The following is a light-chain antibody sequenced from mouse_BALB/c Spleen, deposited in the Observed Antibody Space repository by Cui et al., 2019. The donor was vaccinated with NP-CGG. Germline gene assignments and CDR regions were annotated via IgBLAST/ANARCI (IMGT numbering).Light chain of an antibody. V-gene: IGLV1*01. CDR2: GTN. CDR1: TVAVTTSNY. J-gene: IGLJ1*01. CDR3: ALWYSNHWV. Sequence: AVVTQDPALTTSRGETVTLTCRSSTVAVTTSNYANWVQEKPDHLFTGLIGGTNNRAPGVPARFSGSLIGDKAALTITGAQTEDEAIYFCALWYSNHWVFGGGTKLTVL.